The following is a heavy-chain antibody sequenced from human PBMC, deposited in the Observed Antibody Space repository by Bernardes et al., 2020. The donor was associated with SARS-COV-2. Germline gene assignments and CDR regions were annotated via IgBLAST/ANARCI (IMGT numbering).Heavy chain of an antibody. V-gene: IGHV3-30*18. CDR3: AKDGTPVEEERRIGAMDA. CDR1: GFIFKNYA. D-gene: IGHD1-1*01. J-gene: IGHJ6*02. Sequence: GGSLRLSCAASGFIFKNYAMHWVRHVPGKGLQWVADISSDGRRKFYEQSVQGRFSVSRDNVRKSLYLQMNSLGAEDTAVYYCAKDGTPVEEERRIGAMDAWGQGAMVTVSS. CDR2: ISSDGRRK.